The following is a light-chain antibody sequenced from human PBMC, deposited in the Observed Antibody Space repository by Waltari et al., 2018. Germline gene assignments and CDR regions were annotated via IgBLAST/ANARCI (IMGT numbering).Light chain of an antibody. CDR1: QGIGSG. Sequence: EIQMTQSPSSVSASVGDRVTITCRASQGIGSGLAWYQQKPGKAPKLLMHTASSLESGVPSKFSGIESGTEFTLTISNLQPEDVAIYYCQQSDSFPLTFGGGTKVE. J-gene: IGKJ4*01. CDR3: QQSDSFPLT. CDR2: TAS. V-gene: IGKV1-12*01.